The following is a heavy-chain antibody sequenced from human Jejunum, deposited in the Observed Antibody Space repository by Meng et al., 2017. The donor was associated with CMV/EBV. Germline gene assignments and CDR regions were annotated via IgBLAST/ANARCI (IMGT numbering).Heavy chain of an antibody. Sequence: SCAASGFTFSDYYMSWIRQAPGKGLEWVSYIRSSGNTMYYADSMKGRFTISRDNAKNSLYLQMNSLRAEDTAVYYCARAGYLSGFDYWGQGTLVTVSS. CDR3: ARAGYLSGFDY. CDR2: IRSSGNTM. J-gene: IGHJ4*02. D-gene: IGHD3-22*01. V-gene: IGHV3-11*04. CDR1: GFTFSDYY.